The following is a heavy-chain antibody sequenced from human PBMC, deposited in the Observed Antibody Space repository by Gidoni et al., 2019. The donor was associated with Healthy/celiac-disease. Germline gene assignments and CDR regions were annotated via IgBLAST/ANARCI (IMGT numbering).Heavy chain of an antibody. Sequence: QITLKESGPTLVKPTQTLTLTCTFSGFPLSTSEVGVGWIRQPPGKALEWLALIYGDDDKRESPSLKSRLTITKDTSKNQVVLTMTNMDPVDTATYYCAHSVVVVTAISRSEYFQHWGQGTLVTVSS. CDR2: IYGDDDK. V-gene: IGHV2-5*02. J-gene: IGHJ1*01. CDR1: GFPLSTSEVG. D-gene: IGHD2-21*02. CDR3: AHSVVVVTAISRSEYFQH.